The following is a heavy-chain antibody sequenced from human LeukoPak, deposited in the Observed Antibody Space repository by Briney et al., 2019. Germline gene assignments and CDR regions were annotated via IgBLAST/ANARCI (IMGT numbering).Heavy chain of an antibody. CDR1: GGSFSGYY. D-gene: IGHD3-22*01. Sequence: SETLSLTCAVYGGSFSGYYWSWIRQHPGKGLEWIGYIYYSGSTYYNPSLKSRVTISVDTSKNQFSLKLSSVTAADTAVYYCASSKYYYDSSGYYNLNPIDYWGQGTLVTVSS. CDR3: ASSKYYYDSSGYYNLNPIDY. V-gene: IGHV4-31*11. CDR2: IYYSGST. J-gene: IGHJ4*02.